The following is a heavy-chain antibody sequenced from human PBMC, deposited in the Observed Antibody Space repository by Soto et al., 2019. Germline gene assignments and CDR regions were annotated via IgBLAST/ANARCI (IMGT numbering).Heavy chain of an antibody. Sequence: GGSLRLSCAASGFTFSSYAMIWVRQAPGKGLEWVSAISGSGGSTYYADSVKGRFTISRDNSKNTLYLQMNSLRAEDTAVYYCAKGRKAVAGTGMDVWGQGTTVTVSS. CDR1: GFTFSSYA. CDR3: AKGRKAVAGTGMDV. D-gene: IGHD6-19*01. V-gene: IGHV3-23*01. J-gene: IGHJ6*02. CDR2: ISGSGGST.